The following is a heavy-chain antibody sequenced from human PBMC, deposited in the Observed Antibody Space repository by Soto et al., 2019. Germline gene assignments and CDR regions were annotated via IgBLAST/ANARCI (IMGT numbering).Heavy chain of an antibody. CDR1: GFTVSSNY. V-gene: IGHV3-66*01. CDR3: ARGGYFDWLLYDTPVAFDI. Sequence: GGSLRLSCAASGFTVSSNYMSWVRQAPGKGLEWVSVIYSGGSTYYADSVKGRFTISRDNSKNTLYLQMNSLRAEDTAVYYCARGGYFDWLLYDTPVAFDIWGQGTMVTVSS. CDR2: IYSGGST. D-gene: IGHD3-9*01. J-gene: IGHJ3*02.